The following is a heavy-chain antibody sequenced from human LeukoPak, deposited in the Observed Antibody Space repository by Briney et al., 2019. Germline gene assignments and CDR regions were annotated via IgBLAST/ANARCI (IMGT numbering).Heavy chain of an antibody. D-gene: IGHD1-1*01. V-gene: IGHV4-61*02. CDR3: AREGNGSYLDY. CDR1: GASIRSGSYY. CDR2: IYISGST. J-gene: IGHJ4*02. Sequence: SETLSLTCTVSGASIRSGSYYWSWLRQPAGKGLEWIGRIYISGSTNYNPSLKSRVTISVDTSKNQFSLKLSSVTAADTAMYYCAREGNGSYLDYWGLGTLVTVSS.